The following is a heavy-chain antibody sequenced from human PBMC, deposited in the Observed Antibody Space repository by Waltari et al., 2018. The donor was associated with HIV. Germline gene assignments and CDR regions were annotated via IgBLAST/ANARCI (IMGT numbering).Heavy chain of an antibody. D-gene: IGHD3-10*01. V-gene: IGHV4-38-2*01. CDR1: GYSISSGYY. J-gene: IGHJ4*02. CDR2: SYHSGST. CDR3: ARYYYGSGSYYDY. Sequence: QVQLQESGPGLVKPSETLSLTCAVSGYSISSGYYWGWIRQPPGKGLGWIGSSYHSGSTYYNPSLKSRVTISVDTSKNQFSLKLSSVTAADTAVYYCARYYYGSGSYYDYWGQGTLVTVSS.